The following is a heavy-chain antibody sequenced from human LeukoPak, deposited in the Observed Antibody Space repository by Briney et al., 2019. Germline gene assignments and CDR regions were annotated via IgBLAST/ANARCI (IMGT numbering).Heavy chain of an antibody. D-gene: IGHD6-19*01. CDR3: ASLSGWSEDNFDY. CDR2: INPNSGGT. Sequence: ASVKVSCKASGYTFTGYYMHWVRQAPGQGLEWVGRINPNSGGTNYAQKFQGRVTMTRDTSISTAYMELSRLRSDDTAVYYCASLSGWSEDNFDYSGQGTLVTVSS. J-gene: IGHJ4*02. CDR1: GYTFTGYY. V-gene: IGHV1-2*06.